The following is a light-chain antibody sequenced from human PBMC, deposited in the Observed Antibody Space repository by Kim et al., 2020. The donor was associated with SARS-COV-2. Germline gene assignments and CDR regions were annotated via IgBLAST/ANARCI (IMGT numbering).Light chain of an antibody. CDR2: EDD. CDR1: RGSVASNY. CDR3: QSFDGTNWV. J-gene: IGLJ3*02. V-gene: IGLV6-57*02. Sequence: GKTVTISGTGSRGSVASNYVQWYQQRPGSAPTTVISEDDQRPSGVPDRFSGSIDSSSNSASLTISGLKTDDEADYYCQSFDGTNWVFGGGTQLTVL.